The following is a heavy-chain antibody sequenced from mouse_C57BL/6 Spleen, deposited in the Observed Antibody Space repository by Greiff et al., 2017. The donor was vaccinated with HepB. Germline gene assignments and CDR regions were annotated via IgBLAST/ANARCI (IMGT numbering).Heavy chain of an antibody. Sequence: EVQGVESGGGLVKPGGSLKLSCAASGFTFSSYTMSWVRQTPEKRLEWVATISGGGGNTYYPDSVKGRFTISRDNAKNTLYLQMSSLRSEDTALYYCARQDYGSSPFAYWGQGTLVTVSA. CDR2: ISGGGGNT. CDR1: GFTFSSYT. CDR3: ARQDYGSSPFAY. J-gene: IGHJ3*01. D-gene: IGHD1-1*01. V-gene: IGHV5-9*01.